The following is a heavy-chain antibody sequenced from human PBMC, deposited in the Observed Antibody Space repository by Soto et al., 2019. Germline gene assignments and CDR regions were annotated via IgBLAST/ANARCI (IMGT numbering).Heavy chain of an antibody. J-gene: IGHJ4*02. V-gene: IGHV4-39*01. CDR1: GGSISSSSYY. Sequence: PSETLSLTCTVSGGSISSSSYYWGWIRQPPGKGLEWIGSIYYSGSTYYNPSLKGRVTISVDTSKNQFSLKLSSVTAADTAVYYCARHRLSYDILTGLFDYWGQGTLVTVSS. CDR2: IYYSGST. CDR3: ARHRLSYDILTGLFDY. D-gene: IGHD3-9*01.